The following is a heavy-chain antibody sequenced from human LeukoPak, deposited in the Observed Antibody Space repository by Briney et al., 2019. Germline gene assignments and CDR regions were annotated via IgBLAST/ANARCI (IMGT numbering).Heavy chain of an antibody. D-gene: IGHD6-13*01. J-gene: IGHJ3*02. CDR2: ISGSDDNT. V-gene: IGHV3-23*01. CDR3: AKGIGAAAAGALDI. Sequence: GGSLRLSCAASGFTFSSSAMSWVRQAPGKGLQWVSAISGSDDNTYYADSVKGRFTISRDNSKNALYLQMNSLRAEDTAVYKCAKGIGAAAAGALDIWGQGTMVTVSS. CDR1: GFTFSSSA.